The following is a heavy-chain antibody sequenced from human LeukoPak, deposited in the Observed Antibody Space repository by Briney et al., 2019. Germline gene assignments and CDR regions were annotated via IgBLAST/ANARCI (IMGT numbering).Heavy chain of an antibody. Sequence: PSETLSLTCTVSGYSISSDYYWGWIRQPPGRGLEWIGTIYHSGSTNYKPSLKSRVTISVDTSKNQFSLKLSSVTAADTAVYYCARGGYYGSGNDFRFDPWGQGTLVTVSS. CDR3: ARGGYYGSGNDFRFDP. V-gene: IGHV4-38-2*02. CDR1: GYSISSDYY. D-gene: IGHD3-10*01. CDR2: IYHSGST. J-gene: IGHJ5*02.